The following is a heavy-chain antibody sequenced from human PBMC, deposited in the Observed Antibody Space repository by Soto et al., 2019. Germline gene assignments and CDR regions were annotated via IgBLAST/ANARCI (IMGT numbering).Heavy chain of an antibody. CDR3: ARDTYYYDSSGLTRTYYFDY. J-gene: IGHJ4*02. CDR2: IYYSGST. D-gene: IGHD3-22*01. CDR1: GGSISSGGYY. V-gene: IGHV4-31*03. Sequence: SETLSLTCTVSGGSISSGGYYWSWIRQHPGKGLEWIGYIYYSGSTYYNPSLKSRVTISVDTSKNQFSLKLSSVTAADTAVYYCARDTYYYDSSGLTRTYYFDYWGQGTLVTVSS.